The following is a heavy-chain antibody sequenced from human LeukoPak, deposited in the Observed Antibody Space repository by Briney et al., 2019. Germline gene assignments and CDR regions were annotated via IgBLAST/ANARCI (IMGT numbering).Heavy chain of an antibody. D-gene: IGHD3-10*01. J-gene: IGHJ3*02. CDR2: IYYSGST. V-gene: IGHV4-61*01. Sequence: SETLSLTCTVSGGSVSSGSYYWSWIRQPPGKGLEWIGYIYYSGSTNYNPSLKSRVTISVGTSKNQFSLKLSSVTAADTAVYYCARAGVTHDAFDIWGQGTMVTVSS. CDR3: ARAGVTHDAFDI. CDR1: GGSVSSGSYY.